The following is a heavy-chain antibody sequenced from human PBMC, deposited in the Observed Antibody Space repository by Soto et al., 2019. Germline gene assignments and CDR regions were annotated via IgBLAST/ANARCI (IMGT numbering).Heavy chain of an antibody. D-gene: IGHD5-12*01. CDR3: ARGGEGGYNYGFLDY. V-gene: IGHV1-3*04. Sequence: ASVKVSCKASGYRFSSYAMRWVRQAPGQRLEWMGWINIGNGNTRYSENAQGRVTITWDTSATTAYLDLTSLRSEDTAVYYCARGGEGGYNYGFLDYWGQGTLVTVSS. CDR1: GYRFSSYA. CDR2: INIGNGNT. J-gene: IGHJ4*01.